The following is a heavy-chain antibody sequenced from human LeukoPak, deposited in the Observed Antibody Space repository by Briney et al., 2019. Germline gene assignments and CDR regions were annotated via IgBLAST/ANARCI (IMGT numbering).Heavy chain of an antibody. CDR2: IKQDGTEK. D-gene: IGHD1-26*01. J-gene: IGHJ4*02. V-gene: IGHV3-7*01. Sequence: PGGSLRLSCAASGFTFSNYWMSWVRQAPGKGLEWVANIKQDGTEKSYVDSVKGRFTISRDNAKNSLYLQMNSLRAEDTAVYYCARERIVGATDYFDYWGQGTLVTVSS. CDR1: GFTFSNYW. CDR3: ARERIVGATDYFDY.